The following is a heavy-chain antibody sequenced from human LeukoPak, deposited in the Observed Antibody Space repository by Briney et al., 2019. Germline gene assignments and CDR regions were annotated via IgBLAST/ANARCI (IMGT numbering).Heavy chain of an antibody. J-gene: IGHJ3*02. CDR2: MYYSGIT. Sequence: SETLSLTCTVSGGSISSSSYYWGWIRQPPGKGLEWIGSMYYSGITYYNPSLKSRVTISVDTSKNQFSLKLSSVTAADTAVYYCARDKLRVDKAFDIWGQGTMVTVSS. CDR1: GGSISSSSYY. V-gene: IGHV4-39*07. CDR3: ARDKLRVDKAFDI. D-gene: IGHD4-17*01.